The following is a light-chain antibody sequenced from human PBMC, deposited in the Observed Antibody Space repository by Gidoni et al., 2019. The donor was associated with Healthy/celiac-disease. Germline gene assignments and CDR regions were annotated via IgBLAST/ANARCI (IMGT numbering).Light chain of an antibody. V-gene: IGKV3-20*01. CDR1: QSVGNS. J-gene: IGKJ2*01. CDR3: QQYVRIPYT. Sequence: ELVLTQSPGTLSLSPGERASLSCRASQSVGNSLAWYQQKPGQAPRLLISGASSRATGIPDRFTGTESGTDFTLAIDKLEPEDFAVYYCQQYVRIPYTFXQXTKVEIK. CDR2: GAS.